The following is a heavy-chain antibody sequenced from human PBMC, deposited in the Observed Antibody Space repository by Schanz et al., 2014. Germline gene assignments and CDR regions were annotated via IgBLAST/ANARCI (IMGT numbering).Heavy chain of an antibody. J-gene: IGHJ6*02. CDR1: GFTFSNFA. V-gene: IGHV3-30*04. CDR2: ISYDGSHK. Sequence: QVQLVESGGGVVQPGRSLRLSCAASGFTFSNFAIHWVRQAPGKGLEWVAVISYDGSHKDYADSVKGRFTISRDNSKNTLYLQMNSLRAEDTAVYYCVRDRQQLVGRIGYYYGMDVWGQGTTVTVSS. D-gene: IGHD6-13*01. CDR3: VRDRQQLVGRIGYYYGMDV.